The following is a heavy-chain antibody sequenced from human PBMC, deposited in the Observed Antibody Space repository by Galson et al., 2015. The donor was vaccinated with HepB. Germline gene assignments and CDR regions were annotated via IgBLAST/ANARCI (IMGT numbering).Heavy chain of an antibody. J-gene: IGHJ5*02. V-gene: IGHV1-2*02. CDR2: INPNSGGT. CDR3: ARDNDYGDSNWFDP. D-gene: IGHD4-17*01. CDR1: GYTFTGYY. Sequence: SVKVSCKASGYTFTGYYMHWVRQAPGQGLEWMGWINPNSGGTNYAQKFQGRVTMTRDTSISTAYMELSRLRSDDTAVYYCARDNDYGDSNWFDPWGQGTLVTVSS.